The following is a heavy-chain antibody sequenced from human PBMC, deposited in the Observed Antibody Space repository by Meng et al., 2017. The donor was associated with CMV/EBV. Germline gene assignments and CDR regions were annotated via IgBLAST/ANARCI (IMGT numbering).Heavy chain of an antibody. V-gene: IGHV1-18*01. CDR2: ISAYNGNT. J-gene: IGHJ6*02. Sequence: ASVKVSCKASGYTFTSYGISWVRQAPGQGLEGMGWISAYNGNTNYAQKLQGRVTMTTDTSTSTAYMELRSLRSDDTAVYYCARGAPIFGVVIAWRGYYGMDVWGQGTTVTVSS. CDR3: ARGAPIFGVVIAWRGYYGMDV. D-gene: IGHD3-3*01. CDR1: GYTFTSYG.